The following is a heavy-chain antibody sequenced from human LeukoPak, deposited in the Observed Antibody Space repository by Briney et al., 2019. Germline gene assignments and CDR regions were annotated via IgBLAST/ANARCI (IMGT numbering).Heavy chain of an antibody. Sequence: PGGSLRLSCAASGFTFDDYGMSWVRQAPGKGLEWVSGINWNGGSTGYADSVKGRFTTSRDNAKNSLYLQMNSLRAEDTALYYCARDYGDYVGPVAFDIWGQGTMVTVSS. V-gene: IGHV3-20*04. CDR2: INWNGGST. D-gene: IGHD4-17*01. J-gene: IGHJ3*02. CDR3: ARDYGDYVGPVAFDI. CDR1: GFTFDDYG.